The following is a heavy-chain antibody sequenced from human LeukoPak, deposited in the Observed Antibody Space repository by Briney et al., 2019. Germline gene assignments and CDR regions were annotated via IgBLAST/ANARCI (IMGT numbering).Heavy chain of an antibody. CDR2: ISSSSSYI. CDR3: ARGAITMSNWFDP. J-gene: IGHJ5*02. CDR1: GFTFSSYS. Sequence: PGGSLRLSCAASGFTFSSYSMNWVRKAPGKGLEWVSSISSSSSYIYYADSVKGRFTISRDNAKNSLYLQMNSLRAEDTAVYYCARGAITMSNWFDPWGQGTLVTVSS. V-gene: IGHV3-21*01. D-gene: IGHD3-22*01.